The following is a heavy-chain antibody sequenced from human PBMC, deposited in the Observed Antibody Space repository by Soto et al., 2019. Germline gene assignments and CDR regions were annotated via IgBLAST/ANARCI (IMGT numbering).Heavy chain of an antibody. D-gene: IGHD6-13*01. Sequence: ASVKVSCKTSGYSFTGYSVHWVRQAPGQGLEWMGIINPRGGITTYAQKFQGRLTMTGDTSTSTVYMELSSLTSEDTAMYHCASSPAYGSSWYGIPPDLSHGMDVWGQGTTVTVSS. CDR3: ASSPAYGSSWYGIPPDLSHGMDV. CDR1: GYSFTGYS. CDR2: INPRGGIT. J-gene: IGHJ6*02. V-gene: IGHV1-46*01.